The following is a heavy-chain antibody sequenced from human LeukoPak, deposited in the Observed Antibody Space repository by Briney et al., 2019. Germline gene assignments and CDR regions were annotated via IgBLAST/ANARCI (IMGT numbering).Heavy chain of an antibody. CDR1: GFAFSAYE. CDR2: IAGSDTRT. V-gene: IGHV3-48*03. D-gene: IGHD3-22*01. J-gene: IGHJ4*02. Sequence: GGSLRLPCAASGFAFSAYEMNWVRQAPGKGLEWVSYIAGSDTRTYYADSVKGRFAIFRDNTKNSLYLQMNSLRVEDTGLYYTTLGYHLDSWGQGTLVTVSS. CDR3: TLGYHLDS.